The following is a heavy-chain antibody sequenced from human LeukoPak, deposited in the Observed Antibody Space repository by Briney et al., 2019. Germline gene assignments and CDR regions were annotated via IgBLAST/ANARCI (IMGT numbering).Heavy chain of an antibody. CDR3: ARDRVRSYSGSYYGY. Sequence: ASVKVSCKASGYTLPGYYMHWLRQAPGQGLEWMGWINPNSGGTNYAQEFQGRVTMTRDTSISTAYMELSRPRSDDTAVYYCARDRVRSYSGSYYGYWGQGTLVTVSS. J-gene: IGHJ4*02. D-gene: IGHD1-26*01. CDR2: INPNSGGT. CDR1: GYTLPGYY. V-gene: IGHV1-2*02.